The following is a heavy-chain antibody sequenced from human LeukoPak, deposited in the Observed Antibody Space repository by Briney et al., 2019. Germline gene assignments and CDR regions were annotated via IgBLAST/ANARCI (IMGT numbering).Heavy chain of an antibody. J-gene: IGHJ4*02. Sequence: KPSETLSLTCSVSDGSISTSGYYWAWIRQPPGKGLELIENIYYSGRTYYNPSLKSRVTISVDTSKNQFSLRLSSVTAADTAVYYCASDKGRGYSYGNFDYWGQGTLVTVSS. V-gene: IGHV4-39*07. D-gene: IGHD5-18*01. CDR2: IYYSGRT. CDR1: DGSISTSGYY. CDR3: ASDKGRGYSYGNFDY.